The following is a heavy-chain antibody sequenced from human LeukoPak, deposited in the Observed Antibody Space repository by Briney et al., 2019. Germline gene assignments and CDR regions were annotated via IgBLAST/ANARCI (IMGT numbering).Heavy chain of an antibody. CDR2: INHSGST. J-gene: IGHJ4*02. Sequence: PSETLSLTCAVYGGSFSGYYWSWIRQPPGKGLEWIGEINHSGSTNYNPSLKSRVTISVDKSKNQFSLKLSSVTAADTAVYYCARRSSGSYLHLFDYWGQGTLVTVSS. V-gene: IGHV4-34*01. D-gene: IGHD3-10*01. CDR3: ARRSSGSYLHLFDY. CDR1: GGSFSGYY.